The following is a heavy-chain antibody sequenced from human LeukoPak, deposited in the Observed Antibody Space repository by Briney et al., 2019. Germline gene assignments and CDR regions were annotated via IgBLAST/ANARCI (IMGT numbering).Heavy chain of an antibody. CDR2: ISSSGTTI. CDR1: GFTFSDFY. Sequence: GGSLGLSCAASGFTFSDFYMSWIRQAPGKGLEWVSYISSSGTTIYYADSVKGRFTISRDNAKNSLYLQMNSLRAEDTAVYYCARDFHGSGTYHTFDPWGQGTLVTVSS. D-gene: IGHD3-10*01. J-gene: IGHJ5*02. V-gene: IGHV3-11*04. CDR3: ARDFHGSGTYHTFDP.